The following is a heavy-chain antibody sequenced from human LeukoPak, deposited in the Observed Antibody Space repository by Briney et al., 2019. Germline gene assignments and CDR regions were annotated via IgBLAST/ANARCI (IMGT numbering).Heavy chain of an antibody. CDR1: GFTFSSYW. CDR2: INSDGSST. V-gene: IGHV3-74*01. J-gene: IGHJ4*02. Sequence: GGSLRLSCAASGFTFSSYWMHWVRQAPGKGLVWVSHINSDGSSTSYADSVKGRFTISRDNAKNTLYLQMNSLRAEDTAVYYCARARYGYITDFDYWGQGTLVTVSS. CDR3: ARARYGYITDFDY. D-gene: IGHD6-13*01.